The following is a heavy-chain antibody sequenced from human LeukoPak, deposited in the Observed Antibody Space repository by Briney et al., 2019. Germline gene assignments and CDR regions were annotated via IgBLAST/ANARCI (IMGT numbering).Heavy chain of an antibody. CDR2: FDPEDGET. Sequence: GASVKVSCKVSGYTLTELSMHWVRQAPGKGLEWMGGFDPEDGETIYAQKVQGRVTMTEDTSTDTAYMELSSLRSEDTAVYYCATLGYDILLFDYYYYMDVWGKGTTVTVSS. J-gene: IGHJ6*03. V-gene: IGHV1-24*01. CDR3: ATLGYDILLFDYYYYMDV. D-gene: IGHD3-9*01. CDR1: GYTLTELS.